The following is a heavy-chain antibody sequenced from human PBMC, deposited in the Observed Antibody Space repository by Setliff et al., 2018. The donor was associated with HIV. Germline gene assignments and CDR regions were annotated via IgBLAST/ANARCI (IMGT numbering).Heavy chain of an antibody. CDR1: GYTFNRYG. Sequence: ASVKVSCKASGYTFNRYGISWVRQAPGQGPEWMGWISGYNGNTKYVQNLQGRVTMSTDTSTSTVYMELRSLRSDDTAVYYCARVPYRSAWFSGGHDAFDVWGQGTMVTVSS. CDR3: ARVPYRSAWFSGGHDAFDV. V-gene: IGHV1-18*01. CDR2: ISGYNGNT. J-gene: IGHJ3*01. D-gene: IGHD6-19*01.